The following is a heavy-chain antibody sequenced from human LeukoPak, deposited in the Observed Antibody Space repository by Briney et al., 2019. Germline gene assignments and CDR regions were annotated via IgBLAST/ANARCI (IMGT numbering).Heavy chain of an antibody. CDR1: GFTFSSYA. J-gene: IGHJ4*02. CDR3: ARSLGYYDSSGYYYLDY. CDR2: ISGSGGST. Sequence: PGGSLRLSCAASGFTFSSYAMSWVRQAPGKGLEWVSAISGSGGSTYYADSVKGRFTISRDNSKNTLYLQMNSLRAEDTAVYYCARSLGYYDSSGYYYLDYWGQGTLVTVSS. V-gene: IGHV3-23*01. D-gene: IGHD3-22*01.